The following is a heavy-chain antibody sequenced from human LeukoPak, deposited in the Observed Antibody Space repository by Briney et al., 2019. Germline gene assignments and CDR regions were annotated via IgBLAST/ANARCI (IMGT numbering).Heavy chain of an antibody. J-gene: IGHJ4*02. Sequence: PGGSLRLSCAASRFTFSDYWMSWVRQAPGKGLERVAYIKRDGSDIYYVDSVKGRFIISRDNAKNSLYLQMNSLRAEDTAVYYCARDPDYRGSQPHGYFDYWGQGTLVTVSS. CDR2: IKRDGSDI. CDR1: RFTFSDYW. V-gene: IGHV3-7*01. D-gene: IGHD3-16*01. CDR3: ARDPDYRGSQPHGYFDY.